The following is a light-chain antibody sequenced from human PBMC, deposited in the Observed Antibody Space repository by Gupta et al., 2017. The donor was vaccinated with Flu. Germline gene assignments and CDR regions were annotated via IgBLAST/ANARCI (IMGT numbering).Light chain of an antibody. J-gene: IGLJ1*01. V-gene: IGLV2-14*01. CDR2: EVS. CDR3: SSYTSSTALYA. Sequence: LMIYEVSNRPSGVSNRFSGSKSGNTASLTISGLQAEDEADYYCSSYTSSTALYAFGTGAKVTVL.